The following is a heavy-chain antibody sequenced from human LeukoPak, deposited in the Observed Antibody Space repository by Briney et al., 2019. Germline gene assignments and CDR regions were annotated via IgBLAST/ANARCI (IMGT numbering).Heavy chain of an antibody. CDR3: ARERSFDY. V-gene: IGHV3-30-3*01. J-gene: IGHJ4*02. CDR1: GFTFSSYA. Sequence: PGGSLRLSCAASGFTFSSYAMRWVRQAPGKGLEGVAVISYDGSNKYYADSVKGRFTIPRDNSKHTLYLQMNSLRAEDTAVYYCARERSFDYWGQGTLVTVSS. CDR2: ISYDGSNK.